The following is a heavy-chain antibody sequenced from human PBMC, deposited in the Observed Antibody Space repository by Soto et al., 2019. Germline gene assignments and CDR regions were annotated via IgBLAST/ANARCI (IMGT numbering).Heavy chain of an antibody. CDR2: VIPSGGHT. D-gene: IGHD2-21*02. J-gene: IGHJ4*02. CDR1: GDTFTDDY. V-gene: IGHV1-46*01. Sequence: QVQLMQSGAEVKKLGASVKVSCKASGDTFTDDYIHWVRQAPGQGLEWMGTVIPSGGHTTYAQHFLGTVTMTRDTSTSTLYMELTSLTSDDTAIYYCARGGHVVVVTAALDYWGQGTLVTVSS. CDR3: ARGGHVVVVTAALDY.